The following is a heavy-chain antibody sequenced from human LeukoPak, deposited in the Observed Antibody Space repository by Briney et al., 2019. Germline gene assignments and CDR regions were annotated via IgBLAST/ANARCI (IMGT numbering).Heavy chain of an antibody. CDR1: GGSITSYY. D-gene: IGHD3-16*01. V-gene: IGHV4-4*07. Sequence: SETLSLTCAVSGGSITSYYWMWIRQPAGKGLEWIGRFYISENTKQYRPSLQTRVTVSPDTSKNQFSLKLNSLTAADTAVYYCARGSYGHIDHWGQGILVTVSS. J-gene: IGHJ4*02. CDR3: ARGSYGHIDH. CDR2: FYISENT.